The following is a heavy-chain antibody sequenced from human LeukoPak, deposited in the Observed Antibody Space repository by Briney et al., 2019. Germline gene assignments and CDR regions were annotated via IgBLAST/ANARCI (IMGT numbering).Heavy chain of an antibody. Sequence: GGSLRLSCAASGFTVSSNHMSWVRQAPGKGLEWVSVIYSGGSTYYADSVKGRFTISRDNSKNTLYLQMSSLRAEDTAVYYCARDRPYFGFDYWGQGTLVTVSS. D-gene: IGHD2-21*01. CDR2: IYSGGST. J-gene: IGHJ4*02. V-gene: IGHV3-53*01. CDR3: ARDRPYFGFDY. CDR1: GFTVSSNH.